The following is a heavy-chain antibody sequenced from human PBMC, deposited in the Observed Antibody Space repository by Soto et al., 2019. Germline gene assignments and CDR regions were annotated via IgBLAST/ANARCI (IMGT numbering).Heavy chain of an antibody. CDR3: ARDQGDYIFDY. D-gene: IGHD4-17*01. Sequence: HPVGSLRLSCAASGFTFSSYWMSWVRQAPGKGLEWVANIKQDGSEKYYVDSVKGRFTISRDNAKNSLYLQMNSLRAEDTAVYYCARDQGDYIFDYGGQGTRVTVS. CDR2: IKQDGSEK. CDR1: GFTFSSYW. V-gene: IGHV3-7*01. J-gene: IGHJ4*02.